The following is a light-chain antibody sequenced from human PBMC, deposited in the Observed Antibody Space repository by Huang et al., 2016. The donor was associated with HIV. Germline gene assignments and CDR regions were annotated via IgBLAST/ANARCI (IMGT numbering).Light chain of an antibody. CDR2: GAS. CDR1: QSVSIN. CDR3: QQDNNWPRT. V-gene: IGKV3-15*01. J-gene: IGKJ1*01. Sequence: EIVMTQPPATRSVSPGERATLSCRASQSVSINLAWFQQEPGQAPRLLIYGASPRATGNPAKFSGSGSGTEFTLTISSLQSEDFAVYYCQQDNNWPRTFGQGTKVEIK.